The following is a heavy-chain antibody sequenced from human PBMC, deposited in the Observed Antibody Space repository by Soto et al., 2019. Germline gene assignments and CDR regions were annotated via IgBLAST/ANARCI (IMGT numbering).Heavy chain of an antibody. J-gene: IGHJ2*01. CDR2: INAGNGNT. D-gene: IGHD1-26*01. V-gene: IGHV1-3*01. CDR3: ARGGRHCWFFDL. CDR1: GYTFTSYA. Sequence: ASVKVSCKASGYTFTSYAMHWVRQAPGQRLEWMGWINAGNGNTKYSQKFQGRVTITRDTSASTAYMELSSLRSEDTAVYYCARGGRHCWFFDLWGRGTLVTVSS.